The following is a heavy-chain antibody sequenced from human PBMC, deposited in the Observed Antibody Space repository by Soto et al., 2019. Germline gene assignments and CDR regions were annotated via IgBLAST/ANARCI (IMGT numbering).Heavy chain of an antibody. J-gene: IGHJ4*02. CDR2: IYYSGST. CDR1: GGSVSSGSYY. Sequence: QVQLQESGPGLVKPSETLSLTCTVSGGSVSSGSYYWSWIRQPPGKGLEWIGYIYYSGSTNYNPSLKTRVTTSVDTSKNPFSLKLSSVTAAYTAVYYCARGRINYYDSSGYYSGPIDYWGQGTLVTVSS. V-gene: IGHV4-61*01. D-gene: IGHD3-22*01. CDR3: ARGRINYYDSSGYYSGPIDY.